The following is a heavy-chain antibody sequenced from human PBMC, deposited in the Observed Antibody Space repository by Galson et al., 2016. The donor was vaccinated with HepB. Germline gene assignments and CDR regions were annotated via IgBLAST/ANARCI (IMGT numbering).Heavy chain of an antibody. D-gene: IGHD3-3*01. Sequence: LSLTCTVSGGSISSSSYYWGWIRQPPGKGLEWIGSIYYSGSTYYNPSLKSRVTISVDTSKNQFSLKLSSVTAADTAVYYCAGIGPPIYLDYWGQGTLVTVSS. CDR3: AGIGPPIYLDY. J-gene: IGHJ4*02. V-gene: IGHV4-39*01. CDR1: GGSISSSSYY. CDR2: IYYSGST.